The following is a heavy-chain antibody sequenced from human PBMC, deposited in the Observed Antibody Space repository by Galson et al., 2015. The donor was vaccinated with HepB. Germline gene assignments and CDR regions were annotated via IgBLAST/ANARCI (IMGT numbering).Heavy chain of an antibody. V-gene: IGHV3-7*03. CDR2: INQDGSGK. CDR1: GFSFRNSW. D-gene: IGHD1-26*01. J-gene: IGHJ4*02. Sequence: SLRLSCAASGFSFRNSWTSWVRQAPGKGLEWVAHINQDGSGKYYLDSVKGRFTISRDNAKNSLYLQMNSLRAEDTADTAVYYCARLQERVAYNYWGQGTLVTVSS. CDR3: ARLQERVAYNY.